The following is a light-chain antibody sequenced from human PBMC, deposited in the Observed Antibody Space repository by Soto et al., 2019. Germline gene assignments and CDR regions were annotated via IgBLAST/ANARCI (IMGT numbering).Light chain of an antibody. J-gene: IGKJ2*01. CDR1: QSVSSSY. Sequence: EIVLTQSPGTLSLSPGERATLSCMASQSVSSSYLAWYQQKPGQAPRLLIYGASSRSTGIPDRFSGSGPGTDFTLTISRLEPEVFAVYSCQQYGSSPQPFGQGTKLPIK. CDR2: GAS. CDR3: QQYGSSPQP. V-gene: IGKV3-20*01.